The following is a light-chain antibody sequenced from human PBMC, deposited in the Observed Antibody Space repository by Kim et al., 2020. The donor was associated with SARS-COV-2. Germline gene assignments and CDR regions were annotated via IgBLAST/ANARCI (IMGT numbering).Light chain of an antibody. CDR1: QRIGTS. J-gene: IGKJ4*01. Sequence: PGERATVSCRASQRIGTSLAWYQPRPGQAPRLLFYDAAIRATGVPDRFSGSGSGTDFTLTISGLEPEDFSTYYCQQRDSWPPAVTFGGGTKVDIK. CDR2: DAA. CDR3: QQRDSWPPAVT. V-gene: IGKV3-11*01.